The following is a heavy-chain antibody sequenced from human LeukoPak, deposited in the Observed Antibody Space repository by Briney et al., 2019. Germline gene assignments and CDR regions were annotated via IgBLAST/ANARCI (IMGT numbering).Heavy chain of an antibody. Sequence: SETLSLTCTVSGASFNSGTYYWGWIRQPPGKGLEWIGNVFHNGNAYYSPSLQSRVAISVDTSKNQLSLKLTSVTAADTAVYFCTRQIVGTSWNYYYSYMDVWGKGTSVTVSS. CDR1: GASFNSGTYY. D-gene: IGHD1-1*01. J-gene: IGHJ6*03. CDR2: VFHNGNA. V-gene: IGHV4-39*01. CDR3: TRQIVGTSWNYYYSYMDV.